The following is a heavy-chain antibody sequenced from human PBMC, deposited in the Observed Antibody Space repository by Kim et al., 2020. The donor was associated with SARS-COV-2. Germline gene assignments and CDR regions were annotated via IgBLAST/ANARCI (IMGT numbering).Heavy chain of an antibody. D-gene: IGHD3-3*01. CDR2: ISGDGGST. CDR3: AKDIDGMDFWSGLYFDY. CDR1: GFTFDDYA. Sequence: GGSLRLSCAASGFTFDDYAMHWVRQAPGKGLEWVSLISGDGGSTYYADSVKGRFTISRDNSKNSLYLQMNSLRTEDTALYYCAKDIDGMDFWSGLYFDYWGQGTLVTVSS. V-gene: IGHV3-43*02. J-gene: IGHJ4*02.